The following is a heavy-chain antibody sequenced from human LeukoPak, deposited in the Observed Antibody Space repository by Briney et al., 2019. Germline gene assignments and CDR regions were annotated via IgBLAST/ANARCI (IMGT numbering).Heavy chain of an antibody. Sequence: GGSLRLSCAASGFTFSDYYMSWLRRAPGKGLEWVSYISSSGSTIYYADSVKGRFTISRDNAKNSLYLQMNSLRAEDTAVYYCAREYCSSTSCYLPWAFDIWGQGTMVTVSS. V-gene: IGHV3-11*01. J-gene: IGHJ3*02. D-gene: IGHD2-2*01. CDR2: ISSSGSTI. CDR1: GFTFSDYY. CDR3: AREYCSSTSCYLPWAFDI.